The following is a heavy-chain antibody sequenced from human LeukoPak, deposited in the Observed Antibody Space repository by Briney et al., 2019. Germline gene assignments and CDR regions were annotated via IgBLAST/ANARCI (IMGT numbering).Heavy chain of an antibody. CDR1: GGSISSYY. D-gene: IGHD3-9*01. V-gene: IGHV4-4*07. CDR3: ARDWESLTGYFSVNWFDP. CDR2: IYTNGST. J-gene: IGHJ5*02. Sequence: SETLSLTCTASGGSISSYYWSWIRQPAGKGLEWIARIYTNGSTKYNPSLKNRVTMSVDTSKNQFSLKLSSVTAADTAVYYCARDWESLTGYFSVNWFDPWGQGTLVTVSS.